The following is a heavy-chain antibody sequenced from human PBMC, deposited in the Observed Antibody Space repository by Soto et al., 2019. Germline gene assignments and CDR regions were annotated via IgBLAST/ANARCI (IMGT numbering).Heavy chain of an antibody. J-gene: IGHJ4*02. V-gene: IGHV3-74*01. Sequence: EVQLVESGGGLVQPGGSLRLSCAGSGFTFSGYWMHWVRQAPGRGPVWVSRLHPNGTFTTNADSVKGRFTISRNNAKNTVYRNMTSLRADDTAVYYCARGGTSTTYRGRFYNWGQGTLVTVSS. CDR3: ARGGTSTTYRGRFYN. D-gene: IGHD2-2*01. CDR1: GFTFSGYW. CDR2: LHPNGTFT.